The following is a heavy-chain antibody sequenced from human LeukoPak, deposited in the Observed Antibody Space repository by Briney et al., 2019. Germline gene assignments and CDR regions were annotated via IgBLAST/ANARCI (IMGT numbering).Heavy chain of an antibody. CDR1: GGSITSYY. CDR3: ARGGVLGWFDP. V-gene: IGHV4-59*01. J-gene: IGHJ5*02. Sequence: SENLSLTCTVSGGSITSYYWSWIQQPPGKGLGWIGYIYYSGSTNYSPSLKSRVTISVDTSKNQFSLKLSSVTAADTAVYYCARGGVLGWFDPWGQGTLVTVSS. D-gene: IGHD4/OR15-4a*01. CDR2: IYYSGST.